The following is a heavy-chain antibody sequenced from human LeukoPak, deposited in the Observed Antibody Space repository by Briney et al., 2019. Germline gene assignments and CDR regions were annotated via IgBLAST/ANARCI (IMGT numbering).Heavy chain of an antibody. V-gene: IGHV3-23*01. CDR2: ISGSGGST. D-gene: IGHD3-22*01. CDR3: AKGPRGWLSTPDY. J-gene: IGHJ4*02. Sequence: GGSLRLSCAASGFTFSSYAISWVRQAPGKGLEWVSAISGSGGSTYYADSVRGRFTISRDNSKNTLYLQMNSLRADDTAVYYCAKGPRGWLSTPDYWGQGTLVTVSS. CDR1: GFTFSSYA.